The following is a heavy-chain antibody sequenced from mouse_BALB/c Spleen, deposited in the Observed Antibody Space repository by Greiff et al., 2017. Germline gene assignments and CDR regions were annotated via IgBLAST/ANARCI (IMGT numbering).Heavy chain of an antibody. CDR1: GFNIKDTY. CDR2: IDPANGNT. Sequence: DVKLQESGAELVKPGASVKLSCTASGFNIKDTYMHWVKQRPEQGLEWIGRIDPANGNTKYDPKFQGKATITADTSSNTAYLQLSSLTSEDTAVYYCARSGNYAAMDYWGQGTSVTVSS. D-gene: IGHD2-1*01. J-gene: IGHJ4*01. CDR3: ARSGNYAAMDY. V-gene: IGHV14-3*02.